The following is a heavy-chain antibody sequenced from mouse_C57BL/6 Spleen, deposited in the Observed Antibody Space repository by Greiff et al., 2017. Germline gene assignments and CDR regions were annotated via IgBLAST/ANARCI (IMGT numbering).Heavy chain of an antibody. V-gene: IGHV5-16*01. CDR2: INYDGSST. Sequence: EVQLVESEGGLVQPGSSMKLSCTASGFTFSDYYMAWVRQVPEKGLEWVANINYDGSSTYYLDSLKSRFIISRDNAKNILYLQMCSLKSEDTATYYCARERYFDVWGTGTTVTVSS. CDR3: ARERYFDV. CDR1: GFTFSDYY. J-gene: IGHJ1*03.